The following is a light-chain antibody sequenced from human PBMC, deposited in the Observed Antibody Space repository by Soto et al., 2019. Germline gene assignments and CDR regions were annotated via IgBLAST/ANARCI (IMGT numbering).Light chain of an antibody. CDR3: LQEYVYPWT. Sequence: AIQVTQSPSSLSASVGDRVTISCRARQGIGNDLGWYQQKPGKAPKLLIYEASTLQTGVASRFSGSGSGTDFTLTISSLQPEDFATYYCLQEYVYPWTFGQGNKVEVK. J-gene: IGKJ1*01. CDR1: QGIGND. V-gene: IGKV1-6*01. CDR2: EAS.